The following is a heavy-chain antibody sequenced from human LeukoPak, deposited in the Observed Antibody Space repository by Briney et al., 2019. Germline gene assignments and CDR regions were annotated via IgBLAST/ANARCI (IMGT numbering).Heavy chain of an antibody. CDR3: GRGIPVDY. Sequence: GGSLRLSCAASGFTFSNYYISWIRQAPGKGLEWVSYISGNGGTKYDADSVKGRFITTRDSAKKSVYLQMTSLRVEDTAVYYCGRGIPVDYWGQGLLVTVSS. J-gene: IGHJ4*02. CDR2: ISGNGGTK. CDR1: GFTFSNYY. V-gene: IGHV3-11*01.